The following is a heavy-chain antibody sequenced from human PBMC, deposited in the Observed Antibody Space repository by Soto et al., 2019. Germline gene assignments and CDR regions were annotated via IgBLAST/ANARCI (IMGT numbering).Heavy chain of an antibody. Sequence: GGSLRLSCAASGFTFSSYGMHWVRQAPGKGLEWVAVISYDESNKYYADSVKGRFTISRDNSKNTLYLQMNSLRTEDTAVYYCAKDPRLRYAYYYYYYMDVWGKGTTVTVSS. J-gene: IGHJ6*03. CDR2: ISYDESNK. CDR3: AKDPRLRYAYYYYYYMDV. V-gene: IGHV3-30*18. D-gene: IGHD5-12*01. CDR1: GFTFSSYG.